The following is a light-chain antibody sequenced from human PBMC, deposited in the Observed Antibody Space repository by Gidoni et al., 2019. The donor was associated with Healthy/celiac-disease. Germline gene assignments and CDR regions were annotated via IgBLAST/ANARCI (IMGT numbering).Light chain of an antibody. CDR3: QAWDSSTAV. CDR2: QDS. Sequence: SYELTQPPSVSLSPGQTASITCSGDKLGDKYASWYQQKPGQSPVLVIYQDSTRPSGIPEPFSGSNSGNTATLTISGTQAMDEADYYCQAWDSSTAVFGTGTKVTVL. J-gene: IGLJ1*01. V-gene: IGLV3-1*01. CDR1: KLGDKY.